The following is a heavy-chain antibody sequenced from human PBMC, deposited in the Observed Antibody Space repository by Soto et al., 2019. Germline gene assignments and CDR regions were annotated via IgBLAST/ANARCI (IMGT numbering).Heavy chain of an antibody. CDR2: INYRGTT. V-gene: IGHV4-59*06. CDR3: ARESYSFGRAFDI. Sequence: SETLSLTCTVSGGSISSYYWSWIRQHPEKGLEWIGYINYRGTTYYNPSLESRLIISVDTSKNQFSLQLTSVIAADTALYYCARESYSFGRAFDIWGHGTQVTVSS. J-gene: IGHJ4*01. CDR1: GGSISSYY. D-gene: IGHD5-18*01.